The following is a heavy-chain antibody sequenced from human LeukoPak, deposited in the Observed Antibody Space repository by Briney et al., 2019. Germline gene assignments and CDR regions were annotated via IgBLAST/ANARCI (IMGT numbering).Heavy chain of an antibody. V-gene: IGHV4-34*01. Sequence: PSETLSLTCAVYGGSFSGYYWSWIRQPPGKGLEWIGEINHSGSTNYNPSLKSRVTISVDTPKNQFSLKLSSVTAADTAVYYCATGGSSPLYNWFDPWGQGTLVTVSS. CDR1: GGSFSGYY. CDR3: ATGGSSPLYNWFDP. D-gene: IGHD2-15*01. J-gene: IGHJ5*02. CDR2: INHSGST.